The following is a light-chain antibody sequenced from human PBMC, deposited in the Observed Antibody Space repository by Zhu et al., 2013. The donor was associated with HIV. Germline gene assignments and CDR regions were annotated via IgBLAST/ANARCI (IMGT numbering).Light chain of an antibody. V-gene: IGKV1-5*01. J-gene: IGKJ1*01. CDR2: DAS. CDR1: QSISSW. Sequence: DIQMTQSPSTLSASVGDRVSITCRASQSISSWLAWYQQKAGKAPKLLIYDASSLESGVPSRFSGSGSGTDFTLTISSLQPDDFATYYCQQYNSYSTFGQGTKVDFK. CDR3: QQYNSYST.